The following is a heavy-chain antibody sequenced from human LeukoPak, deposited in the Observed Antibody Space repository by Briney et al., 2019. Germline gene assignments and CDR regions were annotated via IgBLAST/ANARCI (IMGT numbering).Heavy chain of an antibody. CDR2: INPSSGGT. D-gene: IGHD3-22*01. CDR3: ARMNDYYDSSGYLPNYGMDV. CDR1: GYTFTGYY. Sequence: ASVKVSCKASGYTFTGYYMHWVRQAPGQGLEWMGWINPSSGGTNYAQKFQGRVTMTRDTSISTAYMELSRLRSDDTAVHYCARMNDYYDSSGYLPNYGMDVWGQGTTVTVSS. J-gene: IGHJ6*02. V-gene: IGHV1-2*02.